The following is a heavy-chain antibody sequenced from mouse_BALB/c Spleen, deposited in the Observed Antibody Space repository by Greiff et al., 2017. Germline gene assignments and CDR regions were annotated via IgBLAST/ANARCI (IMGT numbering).Heavy chain of an antibody. V-gene: IGHV14-3*02. J-gene: IGHJ3*01. CDR3: ARGNYYYGSSYVSWFAY. D-gene: IGHD1-1*01. CDR2: IDPANGNT. CDR1: GFNIKDTY. Sequence: EVQLQESGAELVKPGASVKLSCTASGFNIKDTYMHWVKQRPEQGLEWIGRIDPANGNTKYDPKFQGKATITADTSSNTAYLQLSSLTSEDTAVYYCARGNYYYGSSYVSWFAYWGQGTLVTVSA.